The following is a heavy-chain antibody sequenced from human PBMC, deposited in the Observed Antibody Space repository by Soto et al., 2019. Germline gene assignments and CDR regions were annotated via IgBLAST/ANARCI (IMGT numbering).Heavy chain of an antibody. V-gene: IGHV1-46*01. D-gene: IGHD3-10*01. Sequence: ASVKVSCKASGYTSTSYYMHWVRQAPGQGLEWMGIINPSGGSTSYAQKFQGRVTMTRDTSTSTVYMELSSLRSEDTAVYYCARDPPPRYYGSGSYKCGMDVWGQGTTVTVSS. CDR3: ARDPPPRYYGSGSYKCGMDV. CDR1: GYTSTSYY. J-gene: IGHJ6*02. CDR2: INPSGGST.